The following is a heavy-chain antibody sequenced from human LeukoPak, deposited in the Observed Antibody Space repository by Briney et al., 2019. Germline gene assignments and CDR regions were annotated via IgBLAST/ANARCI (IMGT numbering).Heavy chain of an antibody. J-gene: IGHJ6*02. CDR1: GYIYTSFG. V-gene: IGHV1-18*01. CDR2: ISAYNGYT. D-gene: IGHD2-21*02. CDR3: ARVESVVTAISDYCYGMDV. Sequence: ASVTETRMATGYIYTSFGLNWVRPAPGQGLEWMGWISAYNGYTNYIQKLQGRVPMTTDTSTSTAYMELRSLRSDDTAVYYCARVESVVTAISDYCYGMDVWGQGSSVTVSS.